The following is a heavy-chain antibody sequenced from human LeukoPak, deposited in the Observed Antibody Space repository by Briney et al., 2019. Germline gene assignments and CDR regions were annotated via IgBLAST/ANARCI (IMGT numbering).Heavy chain of an antibody. CDR1: CSSYW. Sequence: CSSYWIGWVRQMPGKGLEWMGIIYPGDSDTRYSPSFQGQVTISADKSISTAYLQWSSLKASDTAMYYCARHRYQLLLPPDYWGQGTLVTVSS. V-gene: IGHV5-51*01. CDR3: ARHRYQLLLPPDY. D-gene: IGHD2-2*01. J-gene: IGHJ4*02. CDR2: IYPGDSDT.